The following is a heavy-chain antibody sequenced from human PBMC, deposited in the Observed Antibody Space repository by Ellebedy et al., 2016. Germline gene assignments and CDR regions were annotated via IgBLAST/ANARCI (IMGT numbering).Heavy chain of an antibody. CDR1: GYTFTGYY. Sequence: ASVKVSCKASGYTFTGYYMHWVRQAPGQGLEWMGWINPNSGGTNYAQKLQGRVTMTTDTSTSTAYMELRSLRSDDTAVYYCARGYYDSSGYTPDWYFDLWGRGTLVTVSS. CDR3: ARGYYDSSGYTPDWYFDL. D-gene: IGHD3-22*01. V-gene: IGHV1-2*02. J-gene: IGHJ2*01. CDR2: INPNSGGT.